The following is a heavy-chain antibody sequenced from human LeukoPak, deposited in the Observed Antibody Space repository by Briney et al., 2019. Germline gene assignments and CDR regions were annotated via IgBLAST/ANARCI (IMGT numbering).Heavy chain of an antibody. CDR3: ARVGYSYGMDY. CDR2: IYTSGST. V-gene: IGHV4-4*07. CDR1: GGSISGYY. Sequence: SETLSLTCTVSGGSISGYYWSWIRQPAGKGLEWIGRIYTSGSTNYNPSLKSRVTMSVDTPKNQFSLKLSSVTAADTAVYYCARVGYSYGMDYWGQGTLVTVSS. J-gene: IGHJ4*02. D-gene: IGHD5-18*01.